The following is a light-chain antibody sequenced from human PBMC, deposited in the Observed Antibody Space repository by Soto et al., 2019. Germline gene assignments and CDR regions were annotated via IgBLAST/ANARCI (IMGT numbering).Light chain of an antibody. V-gene: IGKV3-11*01. CDR1: QSVSSY. CDR2: DAS. Sequence: EIVLTQSPATLSLSPGERATLSCRASQSVSSYVAWYQQKPGQAPRLLIYDASNRATGIPARFSGSGSGTDFTLTVSSLEPEDFAVYYCQQRGNWPITFGQGTRLEIK. J-gene: IGKJ5*01. CDR3: QQRGNWPIT.